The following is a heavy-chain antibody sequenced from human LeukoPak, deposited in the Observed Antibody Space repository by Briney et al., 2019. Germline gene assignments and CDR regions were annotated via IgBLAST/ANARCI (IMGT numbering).Heavy chain of an antibody. Sequence: PGGSLRLSCAASGFDIAGNYMSRVRQAPGKGLEWVSAIYVGLFTEYADSVKGRFTISRDNSKNTLFHEMGTLRAEDTAVYFYMDVWGKGTTVTVSS. CDR3: MDV. CDR2: IYVGLFT. CDR1: GFDIAGNY. V-gene: IGHV3-53*01. J-gene: IGHJ6*03.